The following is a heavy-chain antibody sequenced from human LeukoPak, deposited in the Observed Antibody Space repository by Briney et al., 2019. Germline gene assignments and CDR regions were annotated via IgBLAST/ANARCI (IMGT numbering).Heavy chain of an antibody. Sequence: ASVKVSCKASGYTFTNYAMNWVRQAPGQGLEWMGWINTNTGNPTYAQGFTGRFVFSLDTSVRTAYLQMSSLKAEDTAVYYCARGTYGGNSGDTFDIWGQGTMVTVSS. CDR1: GYTFTNYA. D-gene: IGHD4-23*01. V-gene: IGHV7-4-1*02. J-gene: IGHJ3*02. CDR3: ARGTYGGNSGDTFDI. CDR2: INTNTGNP.